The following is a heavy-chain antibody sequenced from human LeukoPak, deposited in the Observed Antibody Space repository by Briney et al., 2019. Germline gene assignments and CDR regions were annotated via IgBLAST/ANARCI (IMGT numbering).Heavy chain of an antibody. CDR2: INHSGGT. J-gene: IGHJ5*01. Sequence: SETLSLTCAVYGGSFSGNNWSWIRQPPGKGLEWIGKINHSGGTNYNPSLKSRVTISVDTSKNQCHLKLNSMTAEDTAVYYCARGYGIEVGHTGWFDSWGQGILVTVSS. CDR3: ARGYGIEVGHTGWFDS. V-gene: IGHV4-34*01. CDR1: GGSFSGNN. D-gene: IGHD2-15*01.